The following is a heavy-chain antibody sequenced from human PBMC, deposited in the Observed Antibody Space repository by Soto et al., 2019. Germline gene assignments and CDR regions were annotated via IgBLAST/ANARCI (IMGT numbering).Heavy chain of an antibody. CDR2: IWYDGSNK. CDR1: GLTFSSYG. D-gene: IGHD3-3*01. CDR3: AGDGYYDFWSGYFPTLSKYYYYGMDV. V-gene: IGHV3-33*01. Sequence: VGSLRLSCAASGLTFSSYGMHWVRQAPGKGLEWVAVIWYDGSNKYYADSVKGRFTISRDNSKNTLYLQMNSLRAEDTAVYYCAGDGYYDFWSGYFPTLSKYYYYGMDVWGQGTTVTVSS. J-gene: IGHJ6*02.